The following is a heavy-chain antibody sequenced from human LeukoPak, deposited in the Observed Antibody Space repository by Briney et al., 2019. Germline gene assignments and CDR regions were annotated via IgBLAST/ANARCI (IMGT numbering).Heavy chain of an antibody. Sequence: PGGSLTLSCAASGLTFSNHWMSWVRQAPGMGLEWVANIKQDGGETYYMNSVKGRFTISRDNAKNALYLHMSRLRVEDTAVYYCASLGSGYYVNVFDPWGQGTLVTDSS. CDR1: GLTFSNHW. CDR3: ASLGSGYYVNVFDP. J-gene: IGHJ5*02. D-gene: IGHD3-3*01. V-gene: IGHV3-7*01. CDR2: IKQDGGET.